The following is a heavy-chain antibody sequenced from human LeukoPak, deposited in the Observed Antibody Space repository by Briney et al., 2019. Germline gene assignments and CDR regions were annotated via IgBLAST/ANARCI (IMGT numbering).Heavy chain of an antibody. CDR1: GGSISSSSFH. Sequence: SETLSLTCTVSGGSISSSSFHWGWIRQPPGKGLAWIGSLYYTGSTYYNPSLQSRVTITIDTSKNQFSLNLSSVTAADTAVYYCVRSFRYNWFDPWGQGTLVTVS. CDR3: VRSFRYNWFDP. CDR2: LYYTGST. D-gene: IGHD3-10*01. J-gene: IGHJ5*02. V-gene: IGHV4-39*07.